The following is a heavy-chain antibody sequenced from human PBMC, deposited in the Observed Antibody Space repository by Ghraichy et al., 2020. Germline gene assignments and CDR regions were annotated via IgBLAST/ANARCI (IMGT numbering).Heavy chain of an antibody. CDR3: AREGLWEVITVNWFDP. V-gene: IGHV3-48*02. Sequence: GGSLRLSCAASGFTFSSYSMNWVRQAPGKGLEWVSYISSSSSTIYYADSVKGRFTISRDNAKNSLYLQMNSLRDEDTAVYYCAREGLWEVITVNWFDPWGQGTLVTVSS. D-gene: IGHD3-22*01. J-gene: IGHJ5*02. CDR1: GFTFSSYS. CDR2: ISSSSSTI.